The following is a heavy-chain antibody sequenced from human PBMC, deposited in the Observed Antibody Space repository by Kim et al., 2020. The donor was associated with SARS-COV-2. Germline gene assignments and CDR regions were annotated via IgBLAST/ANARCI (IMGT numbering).Heavy chain of an antibody. CDR2: IYYSGST. D-gene: IGHD3-10*01. V-gene: IGHV4-31*03. J-gene: IGHJ6*02. CDR3: ARVPPIYGSGLTHQPYYYGMDV. CDR1: GGSISSGGYY. Sequence: SETLSLTCTVSGGSISSGGYYWSWIRQHPGKGLEWIGYIYYSGSTYYNPSLKSRVTISVDTSKNQFSLKLSSVTAADTAVYYCARVPPIYGSGLTHQPYYYGMDVWGQGTTVTVSS.